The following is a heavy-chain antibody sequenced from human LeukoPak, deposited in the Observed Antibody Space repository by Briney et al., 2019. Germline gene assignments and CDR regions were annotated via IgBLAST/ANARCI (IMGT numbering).Heavy chain of an antibody. CDR1: GGSITNGTYY. J-gene: IGHJ5*02. CDR2: IYFSGST. CDR3: ARGDYDFWSGP. D-gene: IGHD3-3*01. Sequence: SETLSLTCTVSGGSITNGTYYWAWIRQSPEKGLEWIATIYFSGSTYYNPSLKSRVTISVDTSKNQFSLKLSSVTAADTAVYYCARGDYDFWSGPWGRGTLVTVSS. V-gene: IGHV4-39*07.